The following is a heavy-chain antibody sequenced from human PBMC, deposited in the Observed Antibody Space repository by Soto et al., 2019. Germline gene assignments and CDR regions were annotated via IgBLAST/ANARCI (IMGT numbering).Heavy chain of an antibody. D-gene: IGHD1-7*01. CDR3: ARGGIIGTPPDY. J-gene: IGHJ4*02. V-gene: IGHV3-23*01. CDR1: GFTFSSSA. Sequence: LRLSCAASGFTFSSSAMSWVRQAPGKGLEWVSAISGGGDSTYYGDSVKGRFTVSRDRSINTAYLQWSSLKASDTAMYFCARGGIIGTPPDYWGQGTQVTVSS. CDR2: ISGGGDST.